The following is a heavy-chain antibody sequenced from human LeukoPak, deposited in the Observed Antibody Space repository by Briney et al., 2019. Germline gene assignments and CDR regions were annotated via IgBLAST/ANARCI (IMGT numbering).Heavy chain of an antibody. J-gene: IGHJ3*02. D-gene: IGHD1-1*01. CDR2: IYPYSGDT. CDR1: GYTFTGYY. Sequence: GASVKVSCKASGYTFTGYYIHWVRQAPGQGLEWMGWIYPYSGDTNYAQNFQGRVTMTRDTSASTVYMELSSLRSADTAIYYCARVGSTTVGHGVLNMWGQGTVATVSS. CDR3: ARVGSTTVGHGVLNM. V-gene: IGHV1-2*02.